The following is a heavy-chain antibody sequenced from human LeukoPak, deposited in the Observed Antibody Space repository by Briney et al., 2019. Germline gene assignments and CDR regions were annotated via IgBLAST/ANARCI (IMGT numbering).Heavy chain of an antibody. CDR3: ARDEGYYYDSSGPIDY. CDR2: INPNSGGT. D-gene: IGHD3-22*01. Sequence: ASVKVSCKASGYTFTGYYMHWVRQAPGQGLEWMGWINPNSGGTNYAQKFQGRVTMTRDTSISTAYMELSRLRSDDTAVYYCARDEGYYYDSSGPIDYWGQGTLVTVFS. V-gene: IGHV1-2*02. J-gene: IGHJ4*02. CDR1: GYTFTGYY.